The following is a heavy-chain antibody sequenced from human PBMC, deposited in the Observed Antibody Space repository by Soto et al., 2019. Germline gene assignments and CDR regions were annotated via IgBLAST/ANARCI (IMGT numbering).Heavy chain of an antibody. CDR1: GGSFNGHF. CDR3: ARGISLIVEVQRDAPDKYYFDS. CDR2: INHSGST. V-gene: IGHV4-34*01. J-gene: IGHJ4*02. Sequence: PLETLSLTCAVYGGSFNGHFWSWIRQPPGKGLEWIGEINHSGSTNFNPSLKSRVTISVDTSKNQFSLKVNSLTAADTAVYYCARGISLIVEVQRDAPDKYYFDSWGQGTVVTVSS. D-gene: IGHD2-21*01.